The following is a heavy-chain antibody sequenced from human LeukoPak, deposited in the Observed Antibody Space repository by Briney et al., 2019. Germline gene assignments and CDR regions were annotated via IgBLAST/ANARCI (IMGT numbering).Heavy chain of an antibody. CDR3: AKDRRQYCGGDCSDFDY. V-gene: IGHV3-23*01. CDR1: GFTFSSYG. J-gene: IGHJ4*02. D-gene: IGHD2-21*02. CDR2: ITGSGRST. Sequence: GGSLRLSCAASGFTFSSYGMSWVRQAPGKGVEWVSSITGSGRSTYYADSVKGRFTISRDNSKNTLYLQMNSLRVEDTAIYYCAKDRRQYCGGDCSDFDYWGQGTLVTVSS.